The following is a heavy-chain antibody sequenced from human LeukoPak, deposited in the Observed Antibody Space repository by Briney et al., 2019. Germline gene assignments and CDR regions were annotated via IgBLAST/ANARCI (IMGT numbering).Heavy chain of an antibody. CDR1: GFTFSNYA. V-gene: IGHV3-30*03. Sequence: GGSLRLSCAASGFTFSNYAMNWVRQDPGKGLEWVAVISYDGSNKYYADSVKGRFTISRDNSKNTLYLQMNSLRAEDTAVYYCARPGLDYYDSSGYYSYWGQGTLVTVSS. D-gene: IGHD3-22*01. CDR2: ISYDGSNK. CDR3: ARPGLDYYDSSGYYSY. J-gene: IGHJ4*02.